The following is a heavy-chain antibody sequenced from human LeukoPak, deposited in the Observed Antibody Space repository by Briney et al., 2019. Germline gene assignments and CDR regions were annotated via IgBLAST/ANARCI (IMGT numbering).Heavy chain of an antibody. J-gene: IGHJ4*02. Sequence: GGSLRLSCAASGFTFSSYSMNWVRQAPGKGLEWVSSISSSSSYIYYADSVKGRFTISRDSAKNSLYLQMNSLRAEDTALYYLGSKDPAAGTGYFDYWGQGTLVTVSS. CDR2: ISSSSSYI. V-gene: IGHV3-21*01. CDR3: GSKDPAAGTGYFDY. D-gene: IGHD6-13*01. CDR1: GFTFSSYS.